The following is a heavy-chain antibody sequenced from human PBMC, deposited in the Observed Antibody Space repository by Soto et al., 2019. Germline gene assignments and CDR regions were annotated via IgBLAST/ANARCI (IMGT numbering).Heavy chain of an antibody. CDR2: IYYSGST. J-gene: IGHJ6*02. CDR3: ARRAAAAGHPDYYYYGMDV. V-gene: IGHV4-39*07. D-gene: IGHD6-13*01. Sequence: SETLSLTCTVSGGSISSSSYYWGWIRQPPGKGLEWIGSIYYSGSTYYSPSFQGHVTISADKSISTAYLQWSSLKASDTAMYYCARRAAAAGHPDYYYYGMDVWGQGTTVTVS. CDR1: GGSISSSSYY.